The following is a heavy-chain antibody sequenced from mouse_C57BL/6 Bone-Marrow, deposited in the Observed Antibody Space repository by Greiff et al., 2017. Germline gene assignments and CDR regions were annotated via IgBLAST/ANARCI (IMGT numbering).Heavy chain of an antibody. CDR1: GYTFTSYW. J-gene: IGHJ2*01. CDR3: AREDYYGSSYDY. CDR2: IYPGSGST. Sequence: VQLQQPGAELVKPGASLKMSCKASGYTFTSYWITWVKQRPGQGLEWIGDIYPGSGSTNYNEKFKSKATLTVDTSSSTAYMQLSSLTSEDSAVYYCAREDYYGSSYDYWGQGTTLTVSS. V-gene: IGHV1-55*01. D-gene: IGHD1-1*01.